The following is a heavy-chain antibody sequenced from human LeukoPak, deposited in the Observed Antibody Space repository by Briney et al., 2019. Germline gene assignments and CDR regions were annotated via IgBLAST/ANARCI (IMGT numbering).Heavy chain of an antibody. J-gene: IGHJ3*02. V-gene: IGHV3-23*01. D-gene: IGHD3-9*01. CDR2: ISGSGGST. Sequence: GGSLRLSCAASGFTFSSYAMSWVRQAPGKGLEWVSAISGSGGSTYYADSVKGRFTISRDNSKNTLYLQMNSLRAEGTAVYYCAKDSYYDILTANDAFDIWGQGTMVTVSS. CDR1: GFTFSSYA. CDR3: AKDSYYDILTANDAFDI.